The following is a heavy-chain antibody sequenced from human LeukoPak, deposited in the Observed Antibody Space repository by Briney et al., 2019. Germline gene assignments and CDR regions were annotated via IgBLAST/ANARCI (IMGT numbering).Heavy chain of an antibody. CDR1: GGSISSGGYY. J-gene: IGHJ4*02. Sequence: PSETLSLTCTVSGGSISSGGYYWSWIRQHPGKGLEWIGYIYYSGSTYYNPSLKSRVTISVDTSKNQFSLKLSSVTAADTAVYYCATSGSYWLGFDYWGQGTLVTVSS. CDR2: IYYSGST. D-gene: IGHD1-26*01. V-gene: IGHV4-31*03. CDR3: ATSGSYWLGFDY.